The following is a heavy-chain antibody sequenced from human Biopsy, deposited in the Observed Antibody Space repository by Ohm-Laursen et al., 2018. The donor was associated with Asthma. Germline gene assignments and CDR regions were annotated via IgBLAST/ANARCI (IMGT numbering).Heavy chain of an antibody. CDR1: GYTFISYA. V-gene: IGHV1-3*01. Sequence: ASVKVSCKASGYTFISYAIHWVRQAPGQRLEWMGWINAGNGNTKYSQKFQGRVTITRDTSASTAHMELSSLRSEDTAEYYCARTYYDFLTGQVNDAFATWGQGTMVTVSS. CDR3: ARTYYDFLTGQVNDAFAT. CDR2: INAGNGNT. D-gene: IGHD3-9*01. J-gene: IGHJ3*02.